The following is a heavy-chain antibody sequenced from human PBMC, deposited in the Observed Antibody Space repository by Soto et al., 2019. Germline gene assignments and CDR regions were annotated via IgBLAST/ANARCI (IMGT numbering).Heavy chain of an antibody. CDR1: GFSFSRNS. Sequence: ESGGGLEQPGGSLRLSCAASGFSFSRNSMNWVRQAPGKGLEWVSYISSSSSTIYYADSVKGRFTMSRDNAKNSLYLQMNSLRDEDTAVYYCAFSNYGDYEGMDVWGQGTTVTVSS. V-gene: IGHV3-48*02. CDR2: ISSSSSTI. D-gene: IGHD4-17*01. J-gene: IGHJ6*02. CDR3: AFSNYGDYEGMDV.